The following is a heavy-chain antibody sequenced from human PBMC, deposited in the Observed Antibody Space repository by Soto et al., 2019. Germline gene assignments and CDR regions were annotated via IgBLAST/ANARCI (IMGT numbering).Heavy chain of an antibody. CDR1: GFTFSSYA. CDR2: ISGSGDST. CDR3: ARRERGWYFDL. Sequence: EVQLLESGGGLVQPGGSLRLSCVASGFTFSSYAMNWVGQAPGKGLEWVSVISGSGDSTYYADSVKGRFTISRDNSKNTLYLQMNSLRAEDTAVYYCARRERGWYFDLWGRGTLVTVSS. J-gene: IGHJ2*01. V-gene: IGHV3-23*01.